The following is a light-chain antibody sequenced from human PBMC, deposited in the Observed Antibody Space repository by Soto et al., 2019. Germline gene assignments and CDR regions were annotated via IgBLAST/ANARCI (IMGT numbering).Light chain of an antibody. V-gene: IGKV3-20*01. CDR1: QSVDSNY. J-gene: IGKJ5*01. Sequence: EIVLTQSPGTLSLSPGERATLSCRAGQSVDSNYLAWFQKTPGQAPRLLIYGASSRATGIPDRFNGSGSGTDFTLTISRLEPEDFAVYYCQHFSYSLITFGQGTRLEI. CDR3: QHFSYSLIT. CDR2: GAS.